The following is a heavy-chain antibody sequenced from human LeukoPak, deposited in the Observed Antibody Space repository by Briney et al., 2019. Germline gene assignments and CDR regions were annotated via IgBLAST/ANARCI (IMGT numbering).Heavy chain of an antibody. CDR1: GFTFSSYA. Sequence: GGSLRLSCAASGFTFSSYAMHWVRQAPGKGLEWVAVISYDGSNKYYADSVKGRFTISRDNSKNTLYLQMNSLRAEDTAVYYCAREGMNYYDSSGWFDYGGKGPLVPVSS. CDR2: ISYDGSNK. D-gene: IGHD3-22*01. V-gene: IGHV3-30-3*01. J-gene: IGHJ4*02. CDR3: AREGMNYYDSSGWFDY.